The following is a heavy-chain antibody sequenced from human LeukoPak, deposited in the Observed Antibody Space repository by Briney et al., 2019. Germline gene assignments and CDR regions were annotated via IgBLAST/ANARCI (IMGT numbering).Heavy chain of an antibody. CDR2: INHSGST. Sequence: SETLSLTCAVYGGSFSGYYWSWIRQPPGKGLEWIREINHSGSTNYNPSLKSRVSISVDTSKNQFSLKLSSVTAADTAVYYCARLGYSNYVTAYFDYWGQGTLVTVSS. D-gene: IGHD4-11*01. CDR1: GGSFSGYY. CDR3: ARLGYSNYVTAYFDY. V-gene: IGHV4-34*01. J-gene: IGHJ4*02.